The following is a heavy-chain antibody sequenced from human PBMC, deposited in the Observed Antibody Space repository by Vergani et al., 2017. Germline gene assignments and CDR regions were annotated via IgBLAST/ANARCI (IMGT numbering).Heavy chain of an antibody. D-gene: IGHD3-22*01. J-gene: IGHJ4*02. CDR3: AKDNVPGYYDSSGYCDY. Sequence: EVQLVESGGGLVQPGGSLRLSCAASGFTISSKYMSWVRQVPGKGLEWVSLIYSGGSTYYSDSVKGRFTISRDNSKNTLHLQMNNLRAEDTAVYYCAKDNVPGYYDSSGYCDYWGQGTLVTVSS. CDR1: GFTISSKY. V-gene: IGHV3-66*01. CDR2: IYSGGST.